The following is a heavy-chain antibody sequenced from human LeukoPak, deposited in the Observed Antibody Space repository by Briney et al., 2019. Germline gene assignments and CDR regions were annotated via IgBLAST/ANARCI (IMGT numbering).Heavy chain of an antibody. CDR3: TDSSGYLLPDY. D-gene: IGHD3-22*01. J-gene: IGHJ4*02. CDR2: IRREAYSGTT. Sequence: PGRSLRLSCSASGFTFRDYTVSWFRQAPGKGLEWVGLIRREAYSGTTEYATSVKDRFTISRDDSNSIAYLHMNSLKTEDTAVYYCTDSSGYLLPDYWGQGTLVTVSS. V-gene: IGHV3-49*03. CDR1: GFTFRDYT.